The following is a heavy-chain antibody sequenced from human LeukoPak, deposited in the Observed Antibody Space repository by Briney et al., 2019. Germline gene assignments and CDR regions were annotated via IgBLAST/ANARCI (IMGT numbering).Heavy chain of an antibody. Sequence: PSETLSLTCAVYGGSFSGYYWNWIRQPPGKGLEWIGETNHSGSTNYNPSLKSRVTISVDTSKNQFSLKLSSVTAADTAVYYCARAVTLQLFDYWGQGTLVTVSS. J-gene: IGHJ4*02. CDR2: TNHSGST. CDR1: GGSFSGYY. CDR3: ARAVTLQLFDY. V-gene: IGHV4-34*01. D-gene: IGHD1-1*01.